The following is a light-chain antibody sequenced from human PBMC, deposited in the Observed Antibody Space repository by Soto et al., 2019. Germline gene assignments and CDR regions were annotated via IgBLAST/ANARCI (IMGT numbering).Light chain of an antibody. V-gene: IGKV3-20*01. J-gene: IGKJ1*01. Sequence: EIVLTQSPGTLSLSPGKRATLSCRASKRVSSSYLAWYQQKPGQAPRLLIYGASGMATGIPDRVSSSASGTDFTHTISRLEPEDSVVYYCQQYGSASPGTFGQGTKVEIK. CDR3: QQYGSASPGT. CDR2: GAS. CDR1: KRVSSSY.